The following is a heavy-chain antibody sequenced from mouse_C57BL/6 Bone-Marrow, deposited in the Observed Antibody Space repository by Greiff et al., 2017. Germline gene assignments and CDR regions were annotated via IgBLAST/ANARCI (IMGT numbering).Heavy chain of an antibody. CDR2: IDPSDSYT. V-gene: IGHV1-59*01. D-gene: IGHD1-1*01. CDR3: ARFYYGSSMFAY. CDR1: GYTFTSYW. Sequence: QVHVKQSGAELVRPGTSVKLSCKASGYTFTSYWMHWVKQRPGQGLEWIGVIDPSDSYTNYNQKFKGKATLTVDTSSSTAYMQLSSLTSEDSAVYYCARFYYGSSMFAYWGQGTLVTVSA. J-gene: IGHJ3*01.